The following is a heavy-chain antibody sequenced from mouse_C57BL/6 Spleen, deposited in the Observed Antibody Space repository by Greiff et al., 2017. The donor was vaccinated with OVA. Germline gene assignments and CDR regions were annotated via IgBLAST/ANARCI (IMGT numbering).Heavy chain of an antibody. V-gene: IGHV1-80*01. D-gene: IGHD2-2*01. Sequence: QVQLQQSGAELVKPGASVKISCKASGYAFSSYWMNWVKQRPGKGLEWIGQIYPGDGDTNYNGKFKGKATLTADKSSSTAYMQLSSLTSEDSAVYFCARNGYDVEDWYFDVWGTGTTVTVSS. CDR2: IYPGDGDT. J-gene: IGHJ1*03. CDR1: GYAFSSYW. CDR3: ARNGYDVEDWYFDV.